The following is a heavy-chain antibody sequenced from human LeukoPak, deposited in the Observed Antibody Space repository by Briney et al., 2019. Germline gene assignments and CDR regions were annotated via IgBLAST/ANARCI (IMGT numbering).Heavy chain of an antibody. D-gene: IGHD2-2*01. Sequence: ASVKVSCKTSGGTFSSYAISWVRQAPGQGLEWMGGIIPIFGTANYAQKFQGRVTITADESTSTAYMELSSLRSEDTAVYYCARRDIVVVPAAIEYYYYGMDVWGQGTTVTVSS. J-gene: IGHJ6*02. CDR2: IIPIFGTA. CDR1: GGTFSSYA. V-gene: IGHV1-69*13. CDR3: ARRDIVVVPAAIEYYYYGMDV.